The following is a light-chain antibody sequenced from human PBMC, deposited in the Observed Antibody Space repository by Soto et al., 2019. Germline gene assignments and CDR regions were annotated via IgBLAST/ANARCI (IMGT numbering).Light chain of an antibody. Sequence: DIQMTQSPSSLSASIGDRVTITCRASQSLSSWLAWYQQKPGKAPKLLIYKASILESGVPSRFSGSGSGTEFTLTISSLQPDDFATYYCQHYTYSPTFGPGTKVDV. V-gene: IGKV1-5*03. CDR2: KAS. CDR3: QHYTYSPT. J-gene: IGKJ3*01. CDR1: QSLSSW.